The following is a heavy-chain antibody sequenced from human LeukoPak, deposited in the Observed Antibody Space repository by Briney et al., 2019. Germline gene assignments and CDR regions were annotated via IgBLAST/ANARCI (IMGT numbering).Heavy chain of an antibody. J-gene: IGHJ4*02. V-gene: IGHV4-4*07. Sequence: SETLSLTCTVSGGSISSYYWSWIRQPAGKGLEWIGRLYTSGSANYNPSLKSRVTMSADASKNQFSLKVSSVTAADTAVYYCARGHDLLTGYYIPSYYFDYWGQGTLVTVSS. CDR3: ARGHDLLTGYYIPSYYFDY. D-gene: IGHD3-9*01. CDR2: LYTSGSA. CDR1: GGSISSYY.